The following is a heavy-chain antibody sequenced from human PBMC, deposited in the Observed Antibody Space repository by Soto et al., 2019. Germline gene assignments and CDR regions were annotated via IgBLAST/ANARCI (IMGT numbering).Heavy chain of an antibody. V-gene: IGHV3-30-3*01. D-gene: IGHD2-15*01. CDR3: ARDGPIVVVVAATLYYLDY. Sequence: AGGSLRLSCAASGFTFSSYAMHWVRQAPGKGLEWVAVISYDGSNKYYADSVKGRFTISRDNSKNTLYLQMNSLRAEDTAVYYCARDGPIVVVVAATLYYLDYWGQGTLVTVSS. CDR1: GFTFSSYA. J-gene: IGHJ4*02. CDR2: ISYDGSNK.